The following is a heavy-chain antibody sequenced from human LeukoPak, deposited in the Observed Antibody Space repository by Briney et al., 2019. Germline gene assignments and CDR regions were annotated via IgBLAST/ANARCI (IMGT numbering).Heavy chain of an antibody. CDR2: ISKDGSDI. Sequence: GGSLRLSCVASGFSFSDFWMNWVRQAPGKGLEWVAIISKDGSDIYYVDSVKGRFTISRDNAKNTLYLQMNSLRAEDTAVYYCARPDIVLMVYAMFGAFDIWGQGTMVTVSS. J-gene: IGHJ3*02. CDR1: GFSFSDFW. D-gene: IGHD2-8*01. CDR3: ARPDIVLMVYAMFGAFDI. V-gene: IGHV3-7*01.